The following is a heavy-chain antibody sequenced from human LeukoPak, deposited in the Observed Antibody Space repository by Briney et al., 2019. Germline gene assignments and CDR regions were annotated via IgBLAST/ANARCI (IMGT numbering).Heavy chain of an antibody. CDR2: IRSQAYSGTT. CDR1: GFTFGYHA. CDR3: TRDIVSIIQPYYFDY. J-gene: IGHJ4*02. Sequence: PGGSLRLSCTASGFTFGYHAINWVRQAPGRGLEWVGFIRSQAYSGTTEYATSVKDRFTISRDDSKSIAYLQMNSLKTEDTAVYYCTRDIVSIIQPYYFDYWGQGTLVTVSS. V-gene: IGHV3-49*04. D-gene: IGHD2-15*01.